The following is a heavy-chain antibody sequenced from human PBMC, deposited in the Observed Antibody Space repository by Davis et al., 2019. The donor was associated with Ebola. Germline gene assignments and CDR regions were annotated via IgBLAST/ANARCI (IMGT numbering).Heavy chain of an antibody. D-gene: IGHD2-2*02. CDR2: IYHSGST. J-gene: IGHJ6*04. Sequence: SETLSLTCAVSGGSISSGGYSWSWIRQPPGKGLEWIVYIYHSGSTNYNPSLKSRVTISVDKSKNQFSLKLSSVTAADTAVYYCARDVVVVPAAIVGYGMDVWGKGTTVTVSS. CDR1: GGSISSGGYS. V-gene: IGHV4-30-2*01. CDR3: ARDVVVVPAAIVGYGMDV.